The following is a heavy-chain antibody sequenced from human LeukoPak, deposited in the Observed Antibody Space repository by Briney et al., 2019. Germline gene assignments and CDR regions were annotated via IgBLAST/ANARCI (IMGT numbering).Heavy chain of an antibody. CDR3: ARNYYYDSSPYYFDY. D-gene: IGHD3-22*01. V-gene: IGHV4-4*02. Sequence: SGTLSLTCAVSGSSISSSNWWSWVRQPPGKGLEWIGEIYHSGSTNYNPSLKSRVTISVDKSKNQFSLKLSSVTAADTAVYYCARNYYYDSSPYYFDYWGQGTLVTVSS. CDR1: GSSISSSNW. CDR2: IYHSGST. J-gene: IGHJ4*02.